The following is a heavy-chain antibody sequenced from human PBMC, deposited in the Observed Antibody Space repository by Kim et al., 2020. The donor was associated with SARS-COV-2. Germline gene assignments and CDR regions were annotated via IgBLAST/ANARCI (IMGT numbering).Heavy chain of an antibody. V-gene: IGHV4-39*01. CDR3: ARHLAAATFDY. J-gene: IGHJ4*02. D-gene: IGHD6-13*01. CDR2: T. Sequence: TNTNPALKRQVPLAVDTSKNQSSLKLSSVTAADTAVYYCARHLAAATFDYWGQGTLVTVSS.